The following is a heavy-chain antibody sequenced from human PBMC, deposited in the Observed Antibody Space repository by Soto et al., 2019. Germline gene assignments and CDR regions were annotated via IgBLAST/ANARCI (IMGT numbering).Heavy chain of an antibody. CDR1: DFTFNTYW. V-gene: IGHV3-7*04. D-gene: IGHD2-21*01. J-gene: IGHJ4*02. Sequence: PGGSLRLSCVASDFTFNTYWMNWVRQAPGKGLEWVANIKQDGSEKYYVDSVKGRFTISRDNARNSLYLQMNSLRAEDTAVYYCAGVYHMSHWGQGTLVTVSS. CDR3: AGVYHMSH. CDR2: IKQDGSEK.